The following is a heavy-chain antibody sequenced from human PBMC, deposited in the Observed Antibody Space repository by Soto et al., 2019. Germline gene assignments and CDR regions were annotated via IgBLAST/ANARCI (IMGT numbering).Heavy chain of an antibody. CDR1: DASISSSNYY. CDR2: IFYTGST. Sequence: HLHLQESGPGLVKPSETLSLTCTVSDASISSSNYYWGWIRQSPGKGLEWIGSIFYTGSTSYNPSLKSRVTISLDTSNHPFSLKLTSVTAADAAVYYCATSNPIWFGENWFDPWGQGILVTVSS. D-gene: IGHD3-10*01. J-gene: IGHJ5*02. CDR3: ATSNPIWFGENWFDP. V-gene: IGHV4-39*01.